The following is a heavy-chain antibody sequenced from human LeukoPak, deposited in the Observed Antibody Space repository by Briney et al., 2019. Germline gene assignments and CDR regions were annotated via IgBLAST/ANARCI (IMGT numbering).Heavy chain of an antibody. D-gene: IGHD5-24*01. V-gene: IGHV3-48*01. Sequence: GGSLRLSCAASGFTFRSYNMNWVRQAPGKGLEWVSYITGGSTTIYYADSVKGRFTISRDNAKNSLYLQMNSLRAEDTAVYYCAREGAETWLSYYFDYWGQGTLVTVSS. J-gene: IGHJ4*02. CDR3: AREGAETWLSYYFDY. CDR1: GFTFRSYN. CDR2: ITGGSTTI.